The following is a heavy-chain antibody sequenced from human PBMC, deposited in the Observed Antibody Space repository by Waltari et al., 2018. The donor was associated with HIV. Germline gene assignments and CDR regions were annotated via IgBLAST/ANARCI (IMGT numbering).Heavy chain of an antibody. D-gene: IGHD3-22*01. CDR3: ALDTYYYDSSDQGAFDI. J-gene: IGHJ3*02. V-gene: IGHV4-39*01. CDR2: IYYSGST. CDR1: GGSISSSSYY. Sequence: QLQLQESGPGLVKPSETLSLTCTVSGGSISSSSYYWGWIRQPPGKGLEWIGSIYYSGSTYDNPSLKSRVTISVDTSKNQFSLKLSSVTAADTAVYYCALDTYYYDSSDQGAFDIWGQGTMVTVSS.